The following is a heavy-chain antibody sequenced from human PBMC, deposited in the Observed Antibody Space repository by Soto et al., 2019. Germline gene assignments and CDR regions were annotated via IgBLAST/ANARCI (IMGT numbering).Heavy chain of an antibody. CDR1: GGSVSSGSYY. V-gene: IGHV4-61*01. J-gene: IGHJ6*02. Sequence: QVQLQESGPGLVKPSETLSLTCTVSGGSVSSGSYYWSWIRQPPGKGLEWIGYIYYSGSTNYNPSLKSRVNISVDTSKNQFSLKLSSVTAADTAVYYCARDLSMDVWGQGTTVTVSS. CDR2: IYYSGST. CDR3: ARDLSMDV.